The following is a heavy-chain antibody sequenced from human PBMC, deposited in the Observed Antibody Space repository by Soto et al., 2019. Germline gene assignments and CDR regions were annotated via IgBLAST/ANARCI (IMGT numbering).Heavy chain of an antibody. Sequence: QVQLVQSGAEVKKSGASVKVSCKASGYSFTSYDINWVRQATGQGLEWMGWMNPNSGNTGYAQKFQDRVTMTRDTSVNTAYLELTSLRSEDTSVYHCARPPYHYASSGYVFCMDVWGQGTTVTVSS. CDR1: GYSFTSYD. V-gene: IGHV1-8*01. CDR3: ARPPYHYASSGYVFCMDV. D-gene: IGHD3-22*01. J-gene: IGHJ6*02. CDR2: MNPNSGNT.